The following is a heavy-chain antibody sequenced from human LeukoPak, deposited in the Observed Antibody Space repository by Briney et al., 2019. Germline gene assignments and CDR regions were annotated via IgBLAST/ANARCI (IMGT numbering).Heavy chain of an antibody. CDR3: ARFQYKAAFDI. J-gene: IGHJ3*02. CDR1: GGSISTYF. D-gene: IGHD1-1*01. CDR2: IHDGGST. Sequence: SETLSLTCSVSGGSISTYFWSWIRQPPGKGLEWIGYIHDGGSTNYNPSLKSRVTISVDTSKNQFSLKLSSVTAADTAVYYCARFQYKAAFDIWGQGTMVTVSS. V-gene: IGHV4-59*01.